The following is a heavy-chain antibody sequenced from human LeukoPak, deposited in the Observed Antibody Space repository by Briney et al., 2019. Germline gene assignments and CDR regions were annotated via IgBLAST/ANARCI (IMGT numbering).Heavy chain of an antibody. CDR3: ARDGRKRMTIILEPKRPYYWDF. V-gene: IGHV3-23*01. D-gene: IGHD3-10*01. CDR2: IGGGPGNT. J-gene: IGHJ4*02. Sequence: GGSLRLSCAASGFSFSSYAMSWVRQAPGKGLEWVSVIGGGPGNTYYTDSVKGRFTISRDNSKNTLYLQMNSLRAEDTAVYYCARDGRKRMTIILEPKRPYYWDFWGQGTLVTVSS. CDR1: GFSFSSYA.